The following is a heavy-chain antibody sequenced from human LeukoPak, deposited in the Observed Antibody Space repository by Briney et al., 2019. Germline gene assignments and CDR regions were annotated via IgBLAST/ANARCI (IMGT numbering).Heavy chain of an antibody. CDR1: GFTVSAYA. J-gene: IGHJ4*02. Sequence: GGSLRLSCAASGFTVSAYAMAWVRQAPGKGLEWVSTIYDDNTYYADSVKGRFAISTDNSKNTLYLQMNSLRVEDTAVYYCARAYREGPYSSGWYPSGYWGQGTLVTVSS. CDR2: IYDDNT. D-gene: IGHD6-19*01. V-gene: IGHV3-23*01. CDR3: ARAYREGPYSSGWYPSGY.